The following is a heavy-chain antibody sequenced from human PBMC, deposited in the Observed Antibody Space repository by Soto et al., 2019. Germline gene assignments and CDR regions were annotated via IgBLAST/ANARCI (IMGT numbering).Heavy chain of an antibody. Sequence: SETLSLTCTVSGGSISSYYWSWIRQPPGKGLEWIGYIYYSGSTNYNPSLKSRVTISVDTSKNQFSLKLSSVTAADTDVYYCAREVPYCSSTSCYPILSVPYCYYYYMDVWGKGTTVTVSS. D-gene: IGHD2-2*01. CDR2: IYYSGST. V-gene: IGHV4-59*01. J-gene: IGHJ6*03. CDR3: AREVPYCSSTSCYPILSVPYCYYYYMDV. CDR1: GGSISSYY.